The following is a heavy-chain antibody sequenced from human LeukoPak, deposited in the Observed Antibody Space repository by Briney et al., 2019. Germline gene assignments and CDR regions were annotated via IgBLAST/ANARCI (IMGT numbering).Heavy chain of an antibody. CDR1: GFTFSSYS. CDR2: ISSSSSYI. V-gene: IGHV3-21*01. J-gene: IGHJ4*02. Sequence: GGSLRLSCAASGFTFSSYSINWVRQAPGKGLEWVSSISSSSSYIYYADSVKGRFTISRDNAKNSLYLQMNSLRAEDTAVYYCARDASTRSFDYWGQGTLVTVSS. CDR3: ARDASTRSFDY.